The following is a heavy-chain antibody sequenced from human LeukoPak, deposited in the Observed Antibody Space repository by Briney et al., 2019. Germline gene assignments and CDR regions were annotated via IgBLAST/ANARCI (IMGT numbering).Heavy chain of an antibody. CDR2: IYYSGST. CDR1: GGSISSYY. D-gene: IGHD1-26*01. J-gene: IGHJ4*02. Sequence: SETLSLTCTVSGGSISSYYWSWIRRPPGKGLEWIGYIYYSGSTNYNPSLKSRVTISVDTSKNQFSLKLSSVTAADTAVYYCARGSGSYFNFDYWGQGTLVTVSS. CDR3: ARGSGSYFNFDY. V-gene: IGHV4-59*01.